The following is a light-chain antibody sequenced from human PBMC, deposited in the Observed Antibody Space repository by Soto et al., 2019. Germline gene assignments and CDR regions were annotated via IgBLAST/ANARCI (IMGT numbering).Light chain of an antibody. J-gene: IGLJ2*01. V-gene: IGLV2-14*01. CDR2: DVS. CDR1: SSDVGGYNY. Sequence: QSALTQPASVSGSPGQSITISCTGTSSDVGGYNYVSWYQQHPGKAPKLMIYDVSKLPAGVSNRFSGSNSGNPASLTISGLQAEDEADYYCSSYTSSSTPVFGGGTKLTVL. CDR3: SSYTSSSTPV.